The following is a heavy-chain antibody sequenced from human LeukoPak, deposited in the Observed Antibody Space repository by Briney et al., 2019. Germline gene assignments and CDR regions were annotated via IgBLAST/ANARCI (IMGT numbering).Heavy chain of an antibody. J-gene: IGHJ5*02. CDR1: GDSISGYY. Sequence: KPSETLSLTCTVSGDSISGYYWSWIRQPPGKGLEWIGYIYYSGSTDYNPSLRGRVTISVDTSKNQFSLQVSSVTAADTAVYYCARHGYSYGFWFDPWGQGTLVTVSS. V-gene: IGHV4-59*08. CDR3: ARHGYSYGFWFDP. D-gene: IGHD5-18*01. CDR2: IYYSGST.